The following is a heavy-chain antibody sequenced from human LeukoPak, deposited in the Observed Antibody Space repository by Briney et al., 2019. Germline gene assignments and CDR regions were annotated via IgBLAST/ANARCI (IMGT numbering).Heavy chain of an antibody. CDR2: IYYSGST. CDR3: AREGEQWSDAFDI. Sequence: SETLSLTCTVSGGSISSYYWSWIRQPPGKGLEGIGYIYYSGSTNYNPSLKSRVTISVDTSKNQFSLKLSSVTAADTAVYYCAREGEQWSDAFDIWGQGTMVTVSS. J-gene: IGHJ3*02. CDR1: GGSISSYY. D-gene: IGHD6-19*01. V-gene: IGHV4-59*01.